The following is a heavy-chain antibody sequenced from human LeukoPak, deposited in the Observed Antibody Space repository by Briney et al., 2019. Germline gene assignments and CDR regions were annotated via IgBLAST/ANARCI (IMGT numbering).Heavy chain of an antibody. D-gene: IGHD6-13*01. CDR1: RGTFPNYD. V-gene: IGHV1-69*04. CDR3: AKEFGGSWTHRVSYMDV. CDR2: FVPSVDVA. J-gene: IGHJ6*03. Sequence: SVKVSCKASRGTFPNYDISWVRQAPGQGLEWMGRFVPSVDVANYSPKFRGRVTITADKSTSTVYMELSSLRAEDTAVYYCAKEFGGSWTHRVSYMDVWGKGTTVTVSS.